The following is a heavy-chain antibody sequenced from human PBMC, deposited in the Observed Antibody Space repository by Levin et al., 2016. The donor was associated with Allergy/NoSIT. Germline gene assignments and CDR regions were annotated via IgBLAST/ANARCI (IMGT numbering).Heavy chain of an antibody. CDR3: AHVLSSYYDILTGYYGPNPFDI. Sequence: RQAPGKALEWLALIYWDDDKRYSPSLKSRLTITKDTSKNQVVLTMTNMDPVDTATYYCAHVLSSYYDILTGYYGPNPFDIWGQGTMVTVSS. D-gene: IGHD3-9*01. CDR2: IYWDDDK. V-gene: IGHV2-5*02. J-gene: IGHJ3*02.